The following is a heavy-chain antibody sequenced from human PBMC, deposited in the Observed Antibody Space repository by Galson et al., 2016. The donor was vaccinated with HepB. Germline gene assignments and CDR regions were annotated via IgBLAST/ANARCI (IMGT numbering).Heavy chain of an antibody. CDR2: VYYSGST. CDR1: GGSISSSDYY. CDR3: AKGELIYDIWSGHYTSGRKFSWFDP. V-gene: IGHV4-39*01. Sequence: SETLSLTCTVSGGSISSSDYYWGWLRQPPGKGLEWIGSVYYSGSTYYNPSVKSRVTISVDMSKNQFSLNLTSVTAADTAVYYCAKGELIYDIWSGHYTSGRKFSWFDPWGQGTLVTVSS. D-gene: IGHD3-3*01. J-gene: IGHJ5*02.